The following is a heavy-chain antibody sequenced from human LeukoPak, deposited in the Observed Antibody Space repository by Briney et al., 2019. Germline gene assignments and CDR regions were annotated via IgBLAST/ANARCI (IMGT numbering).Heavy chain of an antibody. CDR2: IYSGGST. V-gene: IGHV3-53*01. Sequence: GGSLRLSCAASGFTVSSNYMSWVRHAPGKGLEWVSFIYSGGSTYYADSVKGRFTISRDNSKNTLYIQMNSLRAEDTAVYYCARAESGYSYGYIYYYGMDVWGQGTTVTVSS. CDR3: ARAESGYSYGYIYYYGMDV. D-gene: IGHD5-18*01. J-gene: IGHJ6*02. CDR1: GFTVSSNY.